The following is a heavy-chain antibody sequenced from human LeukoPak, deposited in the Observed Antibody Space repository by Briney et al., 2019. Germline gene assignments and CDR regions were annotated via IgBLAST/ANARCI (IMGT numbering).Heavy chain of an antibody. D-gene: IGHD4-17*01. J-gene: IGHJ4*02. CDR2: ITSGDST. CDR1: GFTVSSNY. CDR3: ARQDYGAGIDY. V-gene: IGHV3-53*01. Sequence: GGSLRLSCAASGFTVSSNYMNWVRQAPGKGLEWISVITSGDSTDYADSVKGRFIISRDNSKNTLFLQMDSLGAEDTAVYYCARQDYGAGIDYWGQGTLVTVSS.